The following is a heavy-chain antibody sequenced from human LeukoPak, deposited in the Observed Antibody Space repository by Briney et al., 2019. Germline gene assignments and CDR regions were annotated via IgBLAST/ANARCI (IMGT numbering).Heavy chain of an antibody. V-gene: IGHV4-39*01. J-gene: IGHJ4*02. CDR2: IYYTGTT. Sequence: PSETLSLTCTVSGGSISSSSYHWGWIRQPPGKGLEWIGSIYYTGTTYYNPSLKSRVTISVDTSKNQFSLKVSSLTAADTAVYYCATTYDYTSGGHDYWGQGTLVTVSS. D-gene: IGHD6-19*01. CDR1: GGSISSSSYH. CDR3: ATTYDYTSGGHDY.